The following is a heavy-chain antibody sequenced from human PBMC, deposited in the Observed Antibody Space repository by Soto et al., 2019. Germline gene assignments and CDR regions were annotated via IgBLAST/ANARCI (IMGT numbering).Heavy chain of an antibody. J-gene: IGHJ4*02. V-gene: IGHV4-34*01. Sequence: SETLSLTCAVYGGSFSGYNWSWIRQPPGKGLEWIGEINHSGSTNYNPSLKSRVTISVDTSKNQFSLKLSSVTAADTAVYYCARVGGRITLWLQVGYFDYWGQGNLVTVS. D-gene: IGHD5-18*01. CDR3: ARVGGRITLWLQVGYFDY. CDR1: GGSFSGYN. CDR2: INHSGST.